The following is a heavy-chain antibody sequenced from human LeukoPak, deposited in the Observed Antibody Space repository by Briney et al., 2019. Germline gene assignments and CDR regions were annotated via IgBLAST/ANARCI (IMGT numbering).Heavy chain of an antibody. CDR1: EFTFSSYA. CDR3: ARANYHSSGYRADY. J-gene: IGHJ4*02. CDR2: ISGSGGNT. V-gene: IGHV3-23*01. Sequence: GGSLRLSCAASEFTFSSYAMSWVRQAPGKGLEWVSSISGSGGNTYYADSVKGRFTISRDNARNSLYLQMNSLRAEDTAVYYCARANYHSSGYRADYWGQGTLVTVSS. D-gene: IGHD3-22*01.